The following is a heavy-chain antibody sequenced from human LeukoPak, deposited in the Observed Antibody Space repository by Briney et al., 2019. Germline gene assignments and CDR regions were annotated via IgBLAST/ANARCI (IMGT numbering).Heavy chain of an antibody. CDR2: IYYSGST. CDR3: ARHSFGYYFDY. CDR1: GGSMNSYY. Sequence: SETLSLTCTVSGGSMNSYYWSWIRQPPGKGLEWIGYIYYSGSTNYNPALNSRVAISVDTSKNQFSLKLSSVTAADTAVYYCARHSFGYYFDYWGQGTLVTVSS. J-gene: IGHJ4*02. V-gene: IGHV4-59*08. D-gene: IGHD3-3*01.